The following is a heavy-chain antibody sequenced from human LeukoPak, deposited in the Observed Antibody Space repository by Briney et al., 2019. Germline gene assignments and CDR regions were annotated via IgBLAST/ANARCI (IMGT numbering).Heavy chain of an antibody. V-gene: IGHV1-2*02. CDR2: INPNGGGT. J-gene: IGHJ4*02. CDR1: GYIFIGYQ. CDR3: ARAGPFYSGNYLGF. Sequence: ASVKVSCKTSGYIFIGYQLNWVRQAPGEGLEWMAWINPNGGGTKYAQKFQDRLTMTWDTSISTAYMELNTLTSDDTAVYYCARAGPFYSGNYLGFWGQGTLVTVSS. D-gene: IGHD1-26*01.